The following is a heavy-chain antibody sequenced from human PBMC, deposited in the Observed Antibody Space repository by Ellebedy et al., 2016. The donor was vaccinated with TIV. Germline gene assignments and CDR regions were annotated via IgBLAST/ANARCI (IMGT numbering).Heavy chain of an antibody. D-gene: IGHD2-8*02. CDR2: ISYDGSNK. Sequence: PGGSLRLSCAASGFTFSSYAMHWVRQAPGKGLEWVAVISYDGSNKYYADSVKGRFTISRDNSKNTLYLQMNSLRAEDTAVYYCARDGQGPLVYWGQGTLVTVSS. V-gene: IGHV3-30*01. CDR3: ARDGQGPLVY. CDR1: GFTFSSYA. J-gene: IGHJ4*02.